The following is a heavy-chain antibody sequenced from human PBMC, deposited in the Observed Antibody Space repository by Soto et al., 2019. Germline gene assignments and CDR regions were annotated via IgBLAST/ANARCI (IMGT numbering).Heavy chain of an antibody. J-gene: IGHJ6*02. Sequence: QVQLVQSGAEVKKPGSSVKVSCKASGGTFSSYTISWVRQAPGQGLEWMGRIIPILGIANYAQKFQGRVTITADKSTSTAYMELSSLRSEDTAVYYCANIAVAGTHHYYGMDVWVQGTTVTVS. CDR2: IIPILGIA. CDR3: ANIAVAGTHHYYGMDV. D-gene: IGHD6-19*01. CDR1: GGTFSSYT. V-gene: IGHV1-69*02.